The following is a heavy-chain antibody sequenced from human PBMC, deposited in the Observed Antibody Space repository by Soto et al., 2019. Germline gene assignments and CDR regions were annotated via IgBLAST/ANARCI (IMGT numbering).Heavy chain of an antibody. D-gene: IGHD6-13*01. CDR2: INWNSGSI. J-gene: IGHJ1*01. Sequence: GGSLRLSCAASGFTFDDYAMHWVRQVPGKGLEWVSGINWNSGSIGYGGSVKGRFAISRDNAKNSLHLQMNSLSAEDTAFYYCVKDESINWYSGHFRHWGQGTLVTVS. V-gene: IGHV3-9*01. CDR3: VKDESINWYSGHFRH. CDR1: GFTFDDYA.